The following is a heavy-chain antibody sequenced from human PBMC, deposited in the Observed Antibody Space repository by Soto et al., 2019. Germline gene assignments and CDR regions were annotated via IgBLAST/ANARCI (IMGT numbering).Heavy chain of an antibody. CDR1: GFTFSSYG. D-gene: IGHD1-26*01. CDR2: ISYDGSNK. V-gene: IGHV3-30*18. CDR3: AKDRGGTWGVYYYYYGMDV. J-gene: IGHJ6*02. Sequence: PGGSLRLSCAASGFTFSSYGMHWVRQAPGKGLEWVAVISYDGSNKYYADSVKGRFTISRDNSKNTLYLQMNSLRAEDTAVYYCAKDRGGTWGVYYYYYGMDVWGQGTTVTVSS.